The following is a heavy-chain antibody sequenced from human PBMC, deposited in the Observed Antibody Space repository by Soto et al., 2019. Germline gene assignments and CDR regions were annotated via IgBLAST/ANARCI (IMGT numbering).Heavy chain of an antibody. CDR2: ISYDGSNK. V-gene: IGHV3-30*03. CDR3: ATDLLRPGRAYAIAV. CDR1: GFTFSSYG. Sequence: QVQLVESGGGVVQPGRSLRLSCAASGFTFSSYGMHWVRQAPDKGLEWVAVISYDGSNKYYADSVKGRFTISRDNSKKPLHLQMTSLRAADTAASYGATDLLRPGRAYAIAVRGQGTTVTVAS. J-gene: IGHJ6*02.